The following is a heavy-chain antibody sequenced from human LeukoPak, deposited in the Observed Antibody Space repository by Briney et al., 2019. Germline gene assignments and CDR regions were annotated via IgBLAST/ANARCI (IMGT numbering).Heavy chain of an antibody. Sequence: GGSLRLSCAASGFTFSRYSMNWVRQAPGKGLEWVSSISSSSSYIYYADSVKGRFTISRDNAKNSLYLQMNSLRAEDTAVYYCARGDTKYAFDIWGQGTMVTVSS. J-gene: IGHJ3*02. CDR3: ARGDTKYAFDI. CDR2: ISSSSSYI. V-gene: IGHV3-21*01. CDR1: GFTFSRYS.